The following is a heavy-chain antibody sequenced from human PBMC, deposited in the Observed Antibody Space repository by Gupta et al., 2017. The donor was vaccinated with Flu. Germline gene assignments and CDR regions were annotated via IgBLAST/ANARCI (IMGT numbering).Heavy chain of an antibody. Sequence: QVQLQQWGAGLLKPSETLSLTCAVYGGSFSGYYWSWIRQPPGKGLEWIGEINHSGSTDYNPSLKSRVTISVDTSKNQFSLKLSSVTAADTAVYYCARGLATEANVDTAMVTPSKHLDYWGQGTLGTVSS. D-gene: IGHD5-18*01. J-gene: IGHJ4*02. CDR2: INHSGST. CDR3: ARGLATEANVDTAMVTPSKHLDY. CDR1: GGSFSGYY. V-gene: IGHV4-34*01.